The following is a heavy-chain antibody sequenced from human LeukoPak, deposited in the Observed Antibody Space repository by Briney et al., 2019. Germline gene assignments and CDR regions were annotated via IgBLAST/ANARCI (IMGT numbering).Heavy chain of an antibody. Sequence: KSGGSLRLSCAASGFTFRDYTMNWVRQAPGKGLEWVSAISKSGTYIKYADSVKGRFTVSRDNAKNSLFLQMNSLRVEDTAVYYCAREVVIVVEPAATTIDYWGQGTRVTVSS. J-gene: IGHJ4*02. V-gene: IGHV3-21*01. CDR2: ISKSGTYI. CDR1: GFTFRDYT. D-gene: IGHD2-2*01. CDR3: AREVVIVVEPAATTIDY.